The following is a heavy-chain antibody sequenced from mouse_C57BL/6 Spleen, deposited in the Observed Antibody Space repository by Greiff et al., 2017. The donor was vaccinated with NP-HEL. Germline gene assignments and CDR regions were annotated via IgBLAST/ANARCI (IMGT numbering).Heavy chain of an antibody. J-gene: IGHJ1*03. V-gene: IGHV1-75*01. D-gene: IGHD2-1*01. Sequence: VKLQESGPELVKPGASVKISCKASGYTFTDYYINWVKQRPGQGLEWIGWIFPGSGSTYYNEKFKGKATLTVDKSSSTAYMLLSSLTSEDSAVYFCARSGDYGNYDWYFDVWGTGTTVTVSS. CDR1: GYTFTDYY. CDR3: ARSGDYGNYDWYFDV. CDR2: IFPGSGST.